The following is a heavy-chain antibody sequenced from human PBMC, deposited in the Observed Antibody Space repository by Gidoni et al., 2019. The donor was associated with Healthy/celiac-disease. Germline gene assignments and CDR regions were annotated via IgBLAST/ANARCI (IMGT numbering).Heavy chain of an antibody. Sequence: QVQLQQAGPGLVKPSPTLPPTCAISGDSVSSNRAAWNWIRPSPSRGLEWLGRKYYRSKLYNDYAVSVKSRITINPHTSKNQFSLQLNSVTPEDTAVYYCARSGWYLDYWGQGTLVTVSS. D-gene: IGHD6-19*01. V-gene: IGHV6-1*01. CDR1: GDSVSSNRAA. CDR2: KYYRSKLYN. CDR3: ARSGWYLDY. J-gene: IGHJ4*02.